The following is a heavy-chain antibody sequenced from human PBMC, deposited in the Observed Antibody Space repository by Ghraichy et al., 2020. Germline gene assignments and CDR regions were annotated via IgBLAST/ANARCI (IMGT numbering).Heavy chain of an antibody. Sequence: GESLNISCAASGFTFSSYGMHWVRQAPGKGLEWMAVISYDGSNKYYADSVKGRFTISRDNSKNTLYLQMNSLRAEDTAVYYCAKVRSLYYDSSGYYYGYYYYGMDVWGQGTTVTVSS. V-gene: IGHV3-30*18. CDR1: GFTFSSYG. D-gene: IGHD3-22*01. CDR2: ISYDGSNK. CDR3: AKVRSLYYDSSGYYYGYYYYGMDV. J-gene: IGHJ6*02.